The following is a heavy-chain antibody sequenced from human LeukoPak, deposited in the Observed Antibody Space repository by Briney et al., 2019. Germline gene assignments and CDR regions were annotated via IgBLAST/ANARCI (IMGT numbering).Heavy chain of an antibody. Sequence: HPGGSLRLSCAAPGFTFSSYTMSSVRQAPGKRREWVSHISGSGGSTYYTHSVKGRFTISRDNSKNTLYLQMNSVRAEDTAVYYCATRDKMVYAIRSFDYWGQGTLVTVSS. J-gene: IGHJ4*02. CDR1: GFTFSSYT. CDR2: ISGSGGST. D-gene: IGHD2-8*01. CDR3: ATRDKMVYAIRSFDY. V-gene: IGHV3-23*01.